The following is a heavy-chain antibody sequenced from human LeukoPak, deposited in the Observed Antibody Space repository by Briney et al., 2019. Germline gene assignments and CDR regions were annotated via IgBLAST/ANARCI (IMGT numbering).Heavy chain of an antibody. Sequence: PGRSLRLSCAASGSTFSSYGMHWVRQAPGKGLEWVAVISYDGSNKYYADSVKGRFTISRDNSKNTLYLQMNSLRAEDTAVYYCAKDSLRANFDYWGQGTLVTVSS. CDR1: GSTFSSYG. V-gene: IGHV3-30*18. CDR2: ISYDGSNK. J-gene: IGHJ4*02. CDR3: AKDSLRANFDY.